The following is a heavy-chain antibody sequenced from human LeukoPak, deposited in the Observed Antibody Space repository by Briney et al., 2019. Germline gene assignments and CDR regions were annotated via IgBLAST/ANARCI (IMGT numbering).Heavy chain of an antibody. CDR3: AREGDGYNPFDY. CDR2: IYSGGST. CDR1: GFTVSSNY. V-gene: IGHV3-66*01. J-gene: IGHJ4*02. D-gene: IGHD5-24*01. Sequence: GGSLRLSCAASGFTVSSNYMSWVRQAPGKGLEWVSVIYSGGSTYYADSVKGRFTISRDNSKNTLYLQMNSLRAEDTAVYYCAREGDGYNPFDYWGQGTLVTVSS.